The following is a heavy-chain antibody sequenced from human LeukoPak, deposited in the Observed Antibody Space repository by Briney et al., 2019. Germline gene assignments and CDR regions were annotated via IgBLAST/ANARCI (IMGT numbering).Heavy chain of an antibody. CDR2: IYYSGST. Sequence: SETLSLTCTVSGGSISSYYWSWIRQPPGKGLEWIGYIYYSGSTNYNPSLKSRVTISVDTSKNQFSLKMSSVTAADTAVYYCASTNAAMVTGWGFDYWGQGTLVTVSS. D-gene: IGHD5-18*01. CDR3: ASTNAAMVTGWGFDY. J-gene: IGHJ4*02. CDR1: GGSISSYY. V-gene: IGHV4-59*01.